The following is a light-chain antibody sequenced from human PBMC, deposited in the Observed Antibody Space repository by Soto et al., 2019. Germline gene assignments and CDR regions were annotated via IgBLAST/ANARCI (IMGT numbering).Light chain of an antibody. Sequence: GRTQTPATLSVSPGERATLSCRASQSVSSNLAWYQQKPGQAPRLLIYGASTRATGIPARFSGSGSGTEFTLTISSLQSEDFAVYYCQQYYNWPPWTFGQGTKVDIK. J-gene: IGKJ1*01. CDR3: QQYYNWPPWT. V-gene: IGKV3-15*01. CDR2: GAS. CDR1: QSVSSN.